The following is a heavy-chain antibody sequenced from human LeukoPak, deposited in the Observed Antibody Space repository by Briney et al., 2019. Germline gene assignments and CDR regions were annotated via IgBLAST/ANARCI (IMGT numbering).Heavy chain of an antibody. CDR3: ARVVAAAGNNWFDP. J-gene: IGHJ5*02. V-gene: IGHV4-34*01. CDR1: GGSFSGYY. CDR2: IYYSGST. D-gene: IGHD6-25*01. Sequence: PSETLSLTCAVYGGSFSGYYWGWIRQPPGKGLEWIGSIYYSGSTYYNPSLKSRVTISVDTSKNQFSLKLSPVTAADTAVYYCARVVAAAGNNWFDPWGQGTLVTVSS.